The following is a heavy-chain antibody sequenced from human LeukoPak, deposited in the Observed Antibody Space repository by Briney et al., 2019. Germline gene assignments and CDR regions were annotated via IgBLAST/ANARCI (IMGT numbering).Heavy chain of an antibody. J-gene: IGHJ4*02. CDR2: INSDGSGT. V-gene: IGHV3-74*01. D-gene: IGHD1-1*01. Sequence: GRSLRLSCAASGFTFSTYWMHWVRHAPGKWLVWVSRINSDGSGTTYPDSVKGRFTISRDNAKNSLYLQMNNLSAEDTAVYYCARDNNWGLDYWGQGTLSPSP. CDR3: ARDNNWGLDY. CDR1: GFTFSTYW.